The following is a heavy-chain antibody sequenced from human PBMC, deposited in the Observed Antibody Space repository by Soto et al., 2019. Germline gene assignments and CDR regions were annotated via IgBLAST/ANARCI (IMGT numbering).Heavy chain of an antibody. CDR1: GFTFSSYG. J-gene: IGHJ4*02. Sequence: PGGSLRLSCGSSGFTFSSYGMHLVRQAPGKGLEWVAVIWYDGSNKYYADSVKGRFTISRDNSKNTLYLQMNSLRAEDTAVYYCARGSYFGPYYFDYWGQGTLVTVSS. V-gene: IGHV3-33*01. D-gene: IGHD1-26*01. CDR3: ARGSYFGPYYFDY. CDR2: IWYDGSNK.